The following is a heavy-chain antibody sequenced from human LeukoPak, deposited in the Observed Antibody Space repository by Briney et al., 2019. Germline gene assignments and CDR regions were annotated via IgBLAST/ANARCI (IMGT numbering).Heavy chain of an antibody. D-gene: IGHD6-13*01. J-gene: IGHJ4*02. CDR2: IYYSGST. CDR3: ARQGQQLVLIDY. Sequence: SETLSLTRTVSGGSISSYYWSWIRQPPGKGLEWIGYIYYSGSTNYNPSLKSRVTISVDTSKNQFSLKLSSVTAADTAVYYCARQGQQLVLIDYWGQGTLVTVSS. CDR1: GGSISSYY. V-gene: IGHV4-59*08.